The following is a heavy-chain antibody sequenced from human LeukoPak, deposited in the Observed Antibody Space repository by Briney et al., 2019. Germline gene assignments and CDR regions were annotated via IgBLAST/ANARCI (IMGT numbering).Heavy chain of an antibody. D-gene: IGHD6-13*01. CDR3: ARDRAAADLDY. CDR1: GFTFSSYG. CDR2: IWYDGSNK. Sequence: GGSLRLSCAASGFTFSSYGMHWVRQAPGKGLEWVAAIWYDGSNKFYADSVKGRFTISRDNSKNTLYLQMNSLRAEDTAVYYCARDRAAADLDYWGQGTLVTVSS. V-gene: IGHV3-33*01. J-gene: IGHJ4*02.